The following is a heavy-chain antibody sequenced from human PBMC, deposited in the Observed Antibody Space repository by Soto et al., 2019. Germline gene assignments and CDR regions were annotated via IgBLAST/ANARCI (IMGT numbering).Heavy chain of an antibody. V-gene: IGHV4-31*01. Sequence: QVQLQESGPGLVKPSQTLSLTCTVSGGSISSGGYYWIWIRQHPGKGLEWIGYIYYSGSTYYNPSLKSLVTISVDTSKNQCDLTLSSVTAADTAVYYCARGGGGGYQDFDYWRQGPLVTVSS. J-gene: IGHJ4*02. D-gene: IGHD2-15*01. CDR2: IYYSGST. CDR1: GGSISSGGYY. CDR3: ARGGGGGYQDFDY.